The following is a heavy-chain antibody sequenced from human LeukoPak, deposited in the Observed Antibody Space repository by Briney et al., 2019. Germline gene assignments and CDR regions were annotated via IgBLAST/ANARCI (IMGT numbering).Heavy chain of an antibody. CDR1: GYSFTSYY. CDR2: INPSGSSA. D-gene: IGHD1-26*01. J-gene: IGHJ5*02. V-gene: IGHV1-46*01. CDR3: ARDNSVGETAWWFDP. Sequence: ASVKVSCKASGYSFTSYYMHWVRQAPGQGLEWMGFINPSGSSAAYAQKFQGRPTMTRDMFTSTDYMELTSLTSDDTAVYYCARDNSVGETAWWFDPWGQGTLVTVSP.